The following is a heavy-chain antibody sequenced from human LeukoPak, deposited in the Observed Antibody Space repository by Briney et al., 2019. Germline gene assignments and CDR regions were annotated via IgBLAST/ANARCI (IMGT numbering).Heavy chain of an antibody. J-gene: IGHJ4*02. Sequence: SETLSLTCSVSGGSISSSSYYWGWIRQPPGKGLEWIGSIYYSGSTYYNPSLKSRVTISVDTSKNQFSLKLSSVTAADTAVYYCARFGSGWWYNDYWGQGTLVTVSS. D-gene: IGHD6-19*01. CDR2: IYYSGST. CDR1: GGSISSSSYY. CDR3: ARFGSGWWYNDY. V-gene: IGHV4-39*07.